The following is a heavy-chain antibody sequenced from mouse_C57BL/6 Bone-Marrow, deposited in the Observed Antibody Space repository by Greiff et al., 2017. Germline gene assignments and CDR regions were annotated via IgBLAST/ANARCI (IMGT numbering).Heavy chain of an antibody. CDR3: ARDEIYYYGSSYWYFDV. J-gene: IGHJ1*03. Sequence: EVQLVESGGGLVKPGGSLKFSCAASGFTFSSYAMSWVRQTPEKRLEWVATISVGGSYTYYPDNVKGRFTISRDNAKNNLYLQMSHLKSEDTAMYYCARDEIYYYGSSYWYFDVWGTGTTVTVSS. CDR1: GFTFSSYA. D-gene: IGHD1-1*01. V-gene: IGHV5-4*01. CDR2: ISVGGSYT.